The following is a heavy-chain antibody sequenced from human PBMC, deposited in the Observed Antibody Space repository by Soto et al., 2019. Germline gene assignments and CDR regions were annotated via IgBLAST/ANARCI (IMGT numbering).Heavy chain of an antibody. CDR2: INSDGSVS. D-gene: IGHD2-15*01. CDR1: GFTFSNYW. J-gene: IGHJ6*03. Sequence: EVQLVESGGGLVQPGGSLRLSCAASGFTFSNYWMYWVRQAPGKGLEWVSRINSDGSVSSYADSVKGRLTISRDNVKNTLYLQMDSLRAVDTAVYYCARGDCVGGTCYSLAGAFYYYRDVGGKGTAVTVCS. CDR3: ARGDCVGGTCYSLAGAFYYYRDV. V-gene: IGHV3-74*02.